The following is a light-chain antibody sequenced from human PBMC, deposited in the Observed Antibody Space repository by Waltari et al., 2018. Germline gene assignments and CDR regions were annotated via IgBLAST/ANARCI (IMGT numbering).Light chain of an antibody. CDR3: QVWDANTDPGV. CDR2: YDN. V-gene: IGLV3-21*01. J-gene: IGLJ1*01. Sequence: SYVLTQPPSVSVAPGETARITCGGNNIESKSVHWYRQRPGQAPVVVISYDNDRAAGIPGRCSGSNSGNTATLTISRVEAGDEADYYCQVWDANTDPGVFGTGTEVTVL. CDR1: NIESKS.